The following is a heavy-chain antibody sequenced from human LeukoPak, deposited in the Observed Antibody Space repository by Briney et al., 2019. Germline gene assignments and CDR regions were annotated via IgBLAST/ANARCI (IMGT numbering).Heavy chain of an antibody. Sequence: SETLSLTCTVSGGSISSGSYYWSWIRQPAGKGLEWIGRIYTSGSTNYNPSLKSRVTMSVDTSKNQFSLKLSSVTAADTAVYYCARDLGIPAFDIWGQGTRVTVSS. J-gene: IGHJ3*02. CDR2: IYTSGST. CDR3: ARDLGIPAFDI. D-gene: IGHD3-10*01. V-gene: IGHV4-61*02. CDR1: GGSISSGSYY.